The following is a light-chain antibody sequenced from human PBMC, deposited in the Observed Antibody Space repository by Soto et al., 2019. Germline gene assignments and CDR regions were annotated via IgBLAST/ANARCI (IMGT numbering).Light chain of an antibody. CDR1: QSISSW. Sequence: EIQMTQSPSTLSSSVGDRVTITCRASQSISSWLAWYQQKPGKAPKLLIYEASSLDSGVPSRFSGSGSGTEFTLTISSLEPEDFAAYYCQQYNDTPWTFGQGTKVEIK. CDR2: EAS. CDR3: QQYNDTPWT. J-gene: IGKJ1*01. V-gene: IGKV1-5*03.